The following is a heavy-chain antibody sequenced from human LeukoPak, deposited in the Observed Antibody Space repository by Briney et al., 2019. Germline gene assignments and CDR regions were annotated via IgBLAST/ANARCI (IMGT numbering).Heavy chain of an antibody. CDR3: ARGNRYGDYVYDY. J-gene: IGHJ4*02. Sequence: SETLSLTCTVSGASISSYFWSWIRQPPGKGLEWIGYIYYSGSTSYNPSLKSRVTISVDTSKNQFSLKLSSVTAADTAVYYCARGNRYGDYVYDYWGQGTLVTVSS. CDR1: GASISSYF. V-gene: IGHV4-59*08. D-gene: IGHD4-17*01. CDR2: IYYSGST.